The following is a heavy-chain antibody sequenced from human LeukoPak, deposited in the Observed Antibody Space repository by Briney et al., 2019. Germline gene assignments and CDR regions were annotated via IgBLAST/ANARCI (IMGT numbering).Heavy chain of an antibody. CDR2: INPNSGGT. V-gene: IGHV1-2*02. CDR3: ARDCRDSTIQEYYYYGMDV. J-gene: IGHJ6*02. D-gene: IGHD2-15*01. CDR1: GYTFTGYY. Sequence: VASVKVSCKASGYTFTGYYIHWVRQAPGQGLEWMGWINPNSGGTNYAQKFQGRVTMTRDTSISTAYMELSRLRSDDTAVYYCARDCRDSTIQEYYYYGMDVWGQGTTVTVSS.